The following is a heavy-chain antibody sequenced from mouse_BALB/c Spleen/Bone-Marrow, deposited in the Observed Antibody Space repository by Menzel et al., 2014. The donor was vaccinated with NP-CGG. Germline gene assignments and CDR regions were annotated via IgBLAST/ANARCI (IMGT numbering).Heavy chain of an antibody. D-gene: IGHD1-1*01. CDR2: INPGSGGS. CDR1: GYAFTNYL. J-gene: IGHJ2*01. Sequence: QVQLQQPGAELVRPGTSVKVSCKASGYAFTNYLIEWVKQRPGQGLEWIGVINPGSGGSNNNEKFKGKATLTADKSSSTAYMQPSSLTSDDSAVYFCARSTTVKDYFDYWGQGTTLTVSS. V-gene: IGHV1-54*01. CDR3: ARSTTVKDYFDY.